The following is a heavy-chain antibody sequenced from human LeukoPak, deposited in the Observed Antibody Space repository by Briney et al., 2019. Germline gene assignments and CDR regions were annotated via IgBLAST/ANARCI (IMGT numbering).Heavy chain of an antibody. CDR2: IIPIFGTA. V-gene: IGHV1-69*13. Sequence: SVKVSCRASGGTFGSYAISWVRQAPGQGLEWMGGIIPIFGTANYAQKFQGRVTITADESTSTAYMELSSLRSEDTAVYYCARAIVVGDYYFDYWGQGTLVTVSS. CDR1: GGTFGSYA. D-gene: IGHD3-22*01. CDR3: ARAIVVGDYYFDY. J-gene: IGHJ4*02.